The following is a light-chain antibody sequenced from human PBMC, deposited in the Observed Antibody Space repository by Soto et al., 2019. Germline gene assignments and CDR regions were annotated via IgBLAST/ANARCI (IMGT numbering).Light chain of an antibody. J-gene: IGLJ1*01. Sequence: QSALSPHPSASGYPGQSFTISCTGTRSDVGGYDYVSWYQQHPGKAPKLMIYEVTIRTSGVSDRFSGSKSGSTASLTIYALQAEEEADYYCSSYTTSNSPYVFGNGTKVTVL. CDR2: EVT. CDR1: RSDVGGYDY. V-gene: IGLV2-8*01. CDR3: SSYTTSNSPYV.